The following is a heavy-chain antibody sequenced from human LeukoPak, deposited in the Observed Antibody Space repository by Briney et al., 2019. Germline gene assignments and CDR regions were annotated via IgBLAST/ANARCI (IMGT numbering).Heavy chain of an antibody. CDR2: IYYSGST. Sequence: SETLSLTCTVSGGSISSGGYYWSWIRQHPGEGLEWIEYIYYSGSTYYNPSLKSRVTISVDTSKNQFSLKLSSVTAADTAVYYCARCETPYYEDAFDIWGQGTMVTVSS. D-gene: IGHD3-22*01. CDR1: GGSISSGGYY. V-gene: IGHV4-31*03. CDR3: ARCETPYYEDAFDI. J-gene: IGHJ3*02.